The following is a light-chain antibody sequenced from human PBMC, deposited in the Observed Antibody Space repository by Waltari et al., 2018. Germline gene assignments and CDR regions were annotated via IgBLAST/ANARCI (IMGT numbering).Light chain of an antibody. CDR2: GAS. J-gene: IGKJ1*01. Sequence: IVLTQSPGTLSLSPGERATLSRRASQSVSRSLAWYQQKPGQAPKLLIYGASTRATGFPDRFTGSGSGTDFSLTISSLEPEDFAIYFCQHYVRLPATFGQGTKVEIK. CDR3: QHYVRLPAT. V-gene: IGKV3-20*01. CDR1: QSVSRS.